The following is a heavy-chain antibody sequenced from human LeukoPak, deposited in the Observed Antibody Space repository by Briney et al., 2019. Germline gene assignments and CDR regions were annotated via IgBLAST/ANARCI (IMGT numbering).Heavy chain of an antibody. CDR3: ARDLPRWFGELLYAGYFDY. J-gene: IGHJ4*02. CDR1: GYTFTSYG. CDR2: ISAYNGNT. V-gene: IGHV1-18*01. D-gene: IGHD3-10*01. Sequence: ASVKVSCKASGYTFTSYGISWVRLAPGQGLEWMGWISAYNGNTNYAQKLQGRVTMTTDTSTSTAYMELRSLRSDDTAVYYCARDLPRWFGELLYAGYFDYWGQGTLVTVSS.